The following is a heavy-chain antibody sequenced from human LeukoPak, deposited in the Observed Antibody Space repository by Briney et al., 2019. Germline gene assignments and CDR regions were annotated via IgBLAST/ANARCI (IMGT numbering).Heavy chain of an antibody. CDR2: ISYDGSNK. CDR1: GFTFSNCA. J-gene: IGHJ4*02. D-gene: IGHD3-10*01. CDR3: AREGASSLVRGVIGY. V-gene: IGHV3-30-3*01. Sequence: GGSLGLSCAASGFTFSNCAMHWARQAPGKGLEWVAVISYDGSNKYYADSVKGRFTISRDNSKNTLYLQMNSLRVEDTAVYYCAREGASSLVRGVIGYWGPGTLVTVSS.